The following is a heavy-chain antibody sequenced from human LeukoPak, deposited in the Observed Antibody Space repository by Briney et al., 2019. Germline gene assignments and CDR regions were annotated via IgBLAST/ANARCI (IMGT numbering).Heavy chain of an antibody. CDR1: GGSISSYY. D-gene: IGHD3-16*02. Sequence: SETLSLTCTVSGGSISSYYWSWIRQPPGKGLEWIGEINHSGSTNYNPSLKSRVTISVDTSKNQFSLKLSSVTAADTAVYYCARGPHDYVWGGYRPIDYWGQGTLVTVSS. CDR2: INHSGST. J-gene: IGHJ4*02. CDR3: ARGPHDYVWGGYRPIDY. V-gene: IGHV4-34*01.